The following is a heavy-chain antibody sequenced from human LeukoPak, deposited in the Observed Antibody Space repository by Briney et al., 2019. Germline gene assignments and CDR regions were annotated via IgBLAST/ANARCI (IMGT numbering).Heavy chain of an antibody. CDR3: ARAYYYDTSATPDY. CDR2: IWYDGSIK. Sequence: GGSLRLSCAASGFTFTNYGMHWVRQAPGKGLEWVAVIWYDGSIKYYADSVKGRFTISRDNSKNTLYLQMNSLRADDTAVYYCARAYYYDTSATPDYWGQGTLVTVSS. D-gene: IGHD3-22*01. V-gene: IGHV3-33*01. CDR1: GFTFTNYG. J-gene: IGHJ4*02.